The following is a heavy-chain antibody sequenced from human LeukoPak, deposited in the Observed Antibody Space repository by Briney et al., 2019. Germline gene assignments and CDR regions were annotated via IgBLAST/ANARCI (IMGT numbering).Heavy chain of an antibody. J-gene: IGHJ3*02. Sequence: SETLSLTCTVSGGSISSGAYSRSWIRQPPGKGLDWIGYIYHSGSTYYNPSLESRVTISIDTSKNQFSLKLSSVTAADTAVYYCVRGYDSSGYYPGAFDIWGQGTMVTVSS. V-gene: IGHV4-30-2*01. D-gene: IGHD3-22*01. CDR3: VRGYDSSGYYPGAFDI. CDR1: GGSISSGAYS. CDR2: IYHSGST.